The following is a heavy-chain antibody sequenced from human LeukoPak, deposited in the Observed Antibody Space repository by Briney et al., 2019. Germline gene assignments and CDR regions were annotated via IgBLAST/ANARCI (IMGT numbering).Heavy chain of an antibody. V-gene: IGHV1-24*01. Sequence: ASVKVSCKVSGYTLTELSMHWVRQAPGKGLEWMGGFDPEDGETIYAQKFQGRVTITRDTSASTVYMELSSLRPDDMAVYYCARGRGTIGSNRDFYFYYYMDIWGNGTTVTVSS. CDR1: GYTLTELS. CDR3: ARGRGTIGSNRDFYFYYYMDI. J-gene: IGHJ6*03. D-gene: IGHD2-21*01. CDR2: FDPEDGET.